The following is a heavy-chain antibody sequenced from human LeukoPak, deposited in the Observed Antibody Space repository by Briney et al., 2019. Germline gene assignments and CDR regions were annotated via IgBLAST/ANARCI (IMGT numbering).Heavy chain of an antibody. CDR1: GYTFTGYY. D-gene: IGHD3-10*01. Sequence: GASVKVSCKASGYTFTGYYMHWVRQAPGQGLEWMGRISPNSGGTNYAQKFQGRVTMTRDTSINTAYMELSRLRSDDTAVYYCAREAYDSGSFRTDYYYMDVWGKGTTVTISS. CDR2: ISPNSGGT. CDR3: AREAYDSGSFRTDYYYMDV. J-gene: IGHJ6*03. V-gene: IGHV1-2*06.